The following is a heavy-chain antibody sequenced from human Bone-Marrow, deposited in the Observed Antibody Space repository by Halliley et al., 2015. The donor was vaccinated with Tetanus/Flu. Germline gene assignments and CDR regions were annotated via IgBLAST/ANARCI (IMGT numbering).Heavy chain of an antibody. V-gene: IGHV3-21*01. Sequence: SSGSSYIYYADSVKGRFTISRDNAKESVFLQMNSLGVEDTAVYYCASSPVDCSTATCYPYYFDTWGQGTLVTVSS. J-gene: IGHJ4*02. CDR2: SSGSSYI. D-gene: IGHD2-2*01. CDR3: ASSPVDCSTATCYPYYFDT.